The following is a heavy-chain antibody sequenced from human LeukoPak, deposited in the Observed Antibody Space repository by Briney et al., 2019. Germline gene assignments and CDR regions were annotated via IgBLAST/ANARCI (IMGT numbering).Heavy chain of an antibody. CDR3: ARDGTWGVGVNRHFDY. V-gene: IGHV1-2*02. J-gene: IGHJ4*02. CDR2: INPNSGTT. D-gene: IGHD1-26*01. CDR1: RYTFTGYY. Sequence: ASVKVSCKASRYTFTGYYIHWVRQAPGQGLEWMGWINPNSGTTKNAQKFQGRVTMTRDTSISTAYMELSRLRSDDTAVYYCARDGTWGVGVNRHFDYWGQGTLVTVSS.